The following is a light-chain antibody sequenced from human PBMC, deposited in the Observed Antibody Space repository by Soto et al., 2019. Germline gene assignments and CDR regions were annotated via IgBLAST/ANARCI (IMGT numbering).Light chain of an antibody. CDR2: DAS. CDR1: QTISGW. V-gene: IGKV1-5*01. CDR3: QQSKSYPWT. J-gene: IGKJ1*01. Sequence: DIQMTQSPSTLSASVGDGVTITCRASQTISGWLAWYQQRPGKAPKLLISDASSLRSGVPSRFSGSGSGTEFTLTISSLQPEDVGSYYCQQSKSYPWTFGHGPPVEV.